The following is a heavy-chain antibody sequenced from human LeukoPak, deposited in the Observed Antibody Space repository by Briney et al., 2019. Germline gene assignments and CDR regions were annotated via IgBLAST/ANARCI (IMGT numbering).Heavy chain of an antibody. Sequence: SETLSLTCTVSGYSISSGYYWGWIRQPPGKGLEWIGSIYHSGSTYYNPSLKSRVTISVDTSKNQFSLKLSSVTAADTAVYYCARPYDSSGYRDYWGQGTLVTVSS. CDR2: IYHSGST. CDR1: GYSISSGYY. D-gene: IGHD3-22*01. CDR3: ARPYDSSGYRDY. J-gene: IGHJ4*02. V-gene: IGHV4-38-2*02.